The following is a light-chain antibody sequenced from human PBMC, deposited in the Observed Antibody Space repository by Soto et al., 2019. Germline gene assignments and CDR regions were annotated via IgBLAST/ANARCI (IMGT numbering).Light chain of an antibody. CDR2: DAS. J-gene: IGKJ5*01. Sequence: EIVLTQSPGTLSLSPGERATLSCRASQSITNSYLAWCQQKPGQAPRLLIYDASSRATGIPDRFSGSGSGTDFTLTVSRLEPEDFAMYYCQQYGSSPPNTFGQGTRLEIK. CDR1: QSITNSY. V-gene: IGKV3-20*01. CDR3: QQYGSSPPNT.